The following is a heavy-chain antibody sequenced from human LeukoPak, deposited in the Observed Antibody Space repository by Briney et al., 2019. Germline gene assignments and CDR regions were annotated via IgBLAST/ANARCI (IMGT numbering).Heavy chain of an antibody. J-gene: IGHJ2*01. Sequence: SVKASCKASGGTFSSYTISWVRQAPGQGLEWMGRIIPILGIANYAQKFQGRVTITADKSTSTAYMELSSLRSEDTAVYYCARDRKWGSSWQKYWYFDLWGRGTLVTVSS. CDR1: GGTFSSYT. D-gene: IGHD6-13*01. CDR3: ARDRKWGSSWQKYWYFDL. CDR2: IIPILGIA. V-gene: IGHV1-69*04.